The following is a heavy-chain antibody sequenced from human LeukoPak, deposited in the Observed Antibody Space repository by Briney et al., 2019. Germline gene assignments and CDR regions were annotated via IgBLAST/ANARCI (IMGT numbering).Heavy chain of an antibody. J-gene: IGHJ4*02. Sequence: GGSLRLSCAASGFTFSSYAMSWVRQAPGKGLEWVSAISGSGGTTYYADSVKGRFTISRDNSKNTLYLQMNGLRAEDTAVYYCADSIMITFGGVIPQTLGYWGQGTLVTVSS. CDR2: ISGSGGTT. CDR3: ADSIMITFGGVIPQTLGY. V-gene: IGHV3-23*01. CDR1: GFTFSSYA. D-gene: IGHD3-16*02.